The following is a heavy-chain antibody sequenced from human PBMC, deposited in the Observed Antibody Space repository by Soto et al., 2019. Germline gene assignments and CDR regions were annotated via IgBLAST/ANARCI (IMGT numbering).Heavy chain of an antibody. J-gene: IGHJ4*02. Sequence: QITLKESGPTLVKPTQTLTLTCTFSGFSLSTSGVGVGWIRQPPGKALEWLALIYWDDDKRYSPSLKSRLTNXNXXSKNQVVLTMTNMDPVDTATYYCAHRVRGGGVLDYWGQGTLVTVSS. CDR2: IYWDDDK. D-gene: IGHD3-16*01. CDR3: AHRVRGGGVLDY. V-gene: IGHV2-5*02. CDR1: GFSLSTSGVG.